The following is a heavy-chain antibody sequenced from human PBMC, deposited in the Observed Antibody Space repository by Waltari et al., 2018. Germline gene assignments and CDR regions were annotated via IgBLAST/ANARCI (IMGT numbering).Heavy chain of an antibody. V-gene: IGHV3-23*01. CDR1: GFPFSSFA. CDR2: VSSSGSNT. CDR3: ARSNFLDY. J-gene: IGHJ4*02. D-gene: IGHD3-3*01. Sequence: EVQLLESGGDLVQPGGSLILSCAAFGFPFSSFAFNWVRRAPGKGLEWVSTVSSSGSNTYYADSVKGRFTISRDNSKNTLYLQMSSLRADDTAVYYCARSNFLDYWGQGALVTVSS.